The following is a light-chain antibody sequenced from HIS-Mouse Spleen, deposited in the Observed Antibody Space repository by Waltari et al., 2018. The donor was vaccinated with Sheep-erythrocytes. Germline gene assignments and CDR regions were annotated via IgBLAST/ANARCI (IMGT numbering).Light chain of an antibody. CDR1: SSDVGCYNL. V-gene: IGLV2-23*01. J-gene: IGLJ3*02. CDR2: EGR. CDR3: CSYAGSSTPWV. Sequence: QSALTHPASVSGSPGQSITIYCTATSSDVGCYNLVSWYQQHPGKAPKLMIYEGRKRPSGVSNRFSGYKSGNTASLTISGLQAEDEADYYCCSYAGSSTPWVFGGGTKLTVL.